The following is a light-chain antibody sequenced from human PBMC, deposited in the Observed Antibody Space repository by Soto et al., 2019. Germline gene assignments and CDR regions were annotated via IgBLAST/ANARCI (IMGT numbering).Light chain of an antibody. Sequence: QSALTQPRSVSGSPGQSVTISCTGTSSDVGGYNYVSWYQQHPGKAPKLMIYDDSKRPSGVPDRFSGSKSGNTASLTISGLQAEDEADYYCCSYAGSYTVYVFGTGTKVTVL. CDR1: SSDVGGYNY. CDR2: DDS. J-gene: IGLJ1*01. V-gene: IGLV2-11*01. CDR3: CSYAGSYTVYV.